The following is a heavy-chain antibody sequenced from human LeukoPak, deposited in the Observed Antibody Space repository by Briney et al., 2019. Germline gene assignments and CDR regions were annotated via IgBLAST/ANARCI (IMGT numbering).Heavy chain of an antibody. CDR2: IYYSGST. CDR1: GGSISSSSYY. CDR3: AREGLSWNWFDP. J-gene: IGHJ5*02. Sequence: WETLSLTCTVSGGSISSSSYYWGWIRQPPGKGLEWIGSIYYSGSTYYNPSLKSRVTISVDTSKNQFSLKLSSVTAADTAVYYCAREGLSWNWFDPWGQGTLVTVSS. V-gene: IGHV4-39*02. D-gene: IGHD6-13*01.